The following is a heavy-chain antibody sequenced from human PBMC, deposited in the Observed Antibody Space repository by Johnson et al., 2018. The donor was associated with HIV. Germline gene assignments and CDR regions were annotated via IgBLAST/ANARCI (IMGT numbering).Heavy chain of an antibody. CDR2: ISYDGSNK. CDR3: AKIRTSGTGDAFDI. J-gene: IGHJ3*02. Sequence: QVQLVESGGGVVQPGRSLRLSCAASGFTFSSYAMHWVRQAPAKGLEWVAVISYDGSNKYYPDSVKGRFTISRDNSKNTLYLQMDSLRAEDTAVYYCAKIRTSGTGDAFDIWGQGTMVTVSS. CDR1: GFTFSSYA. V-gene: IGHV3-30*18. D-gene: IGHD1-14*01.